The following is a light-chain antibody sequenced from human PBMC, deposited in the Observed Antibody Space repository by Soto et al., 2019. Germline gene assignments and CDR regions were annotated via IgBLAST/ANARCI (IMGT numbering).Light chain of an antibody. J-gene: IGKJ1*01. CDR3: QQYGSSRT. CDR1: QSVSSSY. CDR2: GAS. V-gene: IGKV3-20*01. Sequence: EIVLTQPPGTLSLSPGERATLSCRASQSVSSSYLAWYQQKPGQAPRLLIYGASSRATGIPDRFSGSGSGTDFTLTISRLEPEDFAVYYCQQYGSSRTFGQGTK.